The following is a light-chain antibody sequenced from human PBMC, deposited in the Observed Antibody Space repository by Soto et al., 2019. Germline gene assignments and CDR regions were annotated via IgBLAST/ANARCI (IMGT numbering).Light chain of an antibody. CDR3: QSYDSSLSGYVV. CDR2: GNS. CDR1: SSNIGAGYD. J-gene: IGLJ2*01. V-gene: IGLV1-40*01. Sequence: QSVLTQPPSVSGAPGQRVTISCTGSSSNIGAGYDVHWYQQLPGTAPKLLIYGNSNRPSGVPDRFSGSQSGTSASLAITGLQAGDGAYYYCQSYDSSLSGYVVFGGGTKLTVL.